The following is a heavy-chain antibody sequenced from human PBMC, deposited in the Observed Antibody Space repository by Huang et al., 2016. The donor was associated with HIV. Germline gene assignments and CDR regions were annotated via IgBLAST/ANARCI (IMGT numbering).Heavy chain of an antibody. V-gene: IGHV4-34*02. J-gene: IGHJ5*02. Sequence: QVHLQQWGAGLLKSAETLSLTCAVYGGSLSGYDWSWLRQTPGKGLAWIGEINHLGSPNYNPSLKNRVSISMDGSKKQFSLKLKSISDADTAVYFCARDATKNPRGWFDPWGQGTLVTVSS. CDR1: GGSLSGYD. D-gene: IGHD3-10*01. CDR3: ARDATKNPRGWFDP. CDR2: INHLGSP.